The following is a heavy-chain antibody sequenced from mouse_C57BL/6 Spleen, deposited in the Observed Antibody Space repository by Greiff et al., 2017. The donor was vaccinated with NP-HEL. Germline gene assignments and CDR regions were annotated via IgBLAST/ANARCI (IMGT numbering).Heavy chain of an antibody. CDR1: GYTFTSYW. Sequence: QVQLQQSGAELVKPGASVKMSCKASGYTFTSYWMTWVKQRPGQGLEWIGDIYPGSGGTNYNEKFKGKATLTADTSSSTAYMQLSSLTSEDSAVYCGARYGYGSSYAYWGKGTLVTVSA. V-gene: IGHV1-55*01. CDR2: IYPGSGGT. D-gene: IGHD1-1*01. CDR3: ARYGYGSSYAY. J-gene: IGHJ3*01.